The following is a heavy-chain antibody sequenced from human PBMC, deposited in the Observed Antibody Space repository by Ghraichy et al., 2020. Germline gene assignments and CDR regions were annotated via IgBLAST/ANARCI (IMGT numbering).Heavy chain of an antibody. V-gene: IGHV4-38-2*01. Sequence: SETLSLTCAVSGYSISSGYYWGWIRQPPGKGLEWIGSIYHSGSTYYNPSLKSRFTISVDTSKNQFSLKLSSVTAADTAVYYCARGEWELLLPFDPWGQGTLVTVSS. CDR1: GYSISSGYY. CDR2: IYHSGST. D-gene: IGHD1-26*01. CDR3: ARGEWELLLPFDP. J-gene: IGHJ5*02.